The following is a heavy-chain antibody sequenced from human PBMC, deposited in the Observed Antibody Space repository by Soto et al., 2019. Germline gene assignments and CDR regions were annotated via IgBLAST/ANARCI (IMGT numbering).Heavy chain of an antibody. J-gene: IGHJ4*02. CDR3: ARELDPYYGGNSLSLDY. CDR2: IIPKFGTT. V-gene: IGHV1-69*13. D-gene: IGHD4-17*01. CDR1: VGSFSTYG. Sequence: QVQLVQSGAEVKKPGSSVKVSCKASVGSFSTYGINWVRLAPGQGLEWMGGIIPKFGTTNYAQKFRGRVTITADESTNTAYMELNYLRSEDTAVYFCARELDPYYGGNSLSLDYWGQGTLVTVSS.